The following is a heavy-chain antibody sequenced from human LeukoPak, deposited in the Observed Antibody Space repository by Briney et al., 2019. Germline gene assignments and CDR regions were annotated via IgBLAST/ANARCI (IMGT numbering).Heavy chain of an antibody. CDR3: ARGIVHSGGDC. V-gene: IGHV4-59*01. J-gene: IGHJ4*02. CDR1: GGSISSYY. D-gene: IGHD1-26*01. Sequence: SETLSLTCTVSGGSISSYYWSLIRQPPGKALEWIGYIYYSGSTNYNPSLKSRVTISVDTSKNQFSLKLSSVTAADTAVYYCARGIVHSGGDCWGQGTLVIVSS. CDR2: IYYSGST.